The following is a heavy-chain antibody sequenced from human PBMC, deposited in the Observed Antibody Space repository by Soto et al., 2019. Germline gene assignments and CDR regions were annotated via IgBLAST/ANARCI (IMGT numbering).Heavy chain of an antibody. J-gene: IGHJ5*02. V-gene: IGHV3-23*01. CDR3: XGYYDFWSGYQQNWFDP. CDR2: ISGSGGST. Sequence: GGSLRLSCAASGFTFSSYAMSWVRQAPGKGLGWVSAISGSGGSTYYADSVKGRFTISRDNSKNTLYLQMNSLRAEDTAVYYCXGYYDFWSGYQQNWFDPWGQGTLVTVSS. D-gene: IGHD3-3*01. CDR1: GFTFSSYA.